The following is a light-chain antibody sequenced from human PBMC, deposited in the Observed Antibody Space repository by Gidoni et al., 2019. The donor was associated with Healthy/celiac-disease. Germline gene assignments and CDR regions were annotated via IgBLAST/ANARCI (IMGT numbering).Light chain of an antibody. CDR1: QSVSSN. V-gene: IGKV3-15*01. Sequence: PPTLSVSPGERATLSCRASQSVSSNLAWYQQKPGQAPRLLIYGASTRATGIPARFSGSGSGTEFTLTISSLQSEDFAVYYCQQYNNWRGTFGQGTKVEIK. J-gene: IGKJ1*01. CDR2: GAS. CDR3: QQYNNWRGT.